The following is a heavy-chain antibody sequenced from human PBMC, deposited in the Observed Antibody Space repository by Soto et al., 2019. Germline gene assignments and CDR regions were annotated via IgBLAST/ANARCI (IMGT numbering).Heavy chain of an antibody. CDR3: ARDWENIRHINGFAP. CDR2: ISGYDGRT. V-gene: IGHV1-18*01. J-gene: IGHJ5*02. CDR1: GYTFSNYG. D-gene: IGHD1-26*01. Sequence: QLVQPGVEVRRPGASVRVSCTASGYTFSNYGISWVRQAPGQGLEWMGGISGYDGRTHYAQSFQGKVTLTIETFTNTAYIEVPSLTADDTAIYYAARDWENIRHINGFAPCGEGTLVTVFS.